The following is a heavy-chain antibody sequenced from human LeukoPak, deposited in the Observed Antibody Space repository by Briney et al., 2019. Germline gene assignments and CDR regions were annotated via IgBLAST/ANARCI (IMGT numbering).Heavy chain of an antibody. CDR1: GGSISSYY. Sequence: SETLSLTCTVSGGSISSYYWRWLRQPPGKGLEGMGYIYYSGSTNDNTSLKRGVTISLEKSKKEVLVKLSSVTVADTAAYYCARLEFRGSGSYYNWFDLWGQGTLVTVSS. CDR3: ARLEFRGSGSYYNWFDL. D-gene: IGHD3-10*01. J-gene: IGHJ5*02. V-gene: IGHV4-59*08. CDR2: IYYSGST.